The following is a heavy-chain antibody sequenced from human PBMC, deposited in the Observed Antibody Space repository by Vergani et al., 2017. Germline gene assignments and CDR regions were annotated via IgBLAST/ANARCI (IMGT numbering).Heavy chain of an antibody. CDR2: ISYSGNT. CDR3: ARALGVATLGY. CDR1: GGSISNYY. J-gene: IGHJ4*02. Sequence: QVQLQESGPGLVKPSETLSLTCTVSGGSISNYYWSWIRHPPGKGLEWIGYISYSGNTNYNPSLKSPVTMSVDPSRNQFSLKLSSVTAADTALYYCARALGVATLGYWGQGTLVTVSS. D-gene: IGHD5-12*01. V-gene: IGHV4-59*01.